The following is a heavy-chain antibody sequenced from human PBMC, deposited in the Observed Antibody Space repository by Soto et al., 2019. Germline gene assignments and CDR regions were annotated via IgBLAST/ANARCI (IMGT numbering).Heavy chain of an antibody. CDR2: IYYSGST. J-gene: IGHJ3*02. CDR3: ARFTIAMIVVVNPHDAFDI. CDR1: GGSISSGGYY. Sequence: LSLTCTVSGGSISSGGYYWSWIRQHPGKGLEWIGYIYYSGSTYYNPSLKSRVTISVDTSKNQFSLKLSSVTAADTAVYYCARFTIAMIVVVNPHDAFDIWGQGTMVTVSS. D-gene: IGHD3-22*01. V-gene: IGHV4-31*03.